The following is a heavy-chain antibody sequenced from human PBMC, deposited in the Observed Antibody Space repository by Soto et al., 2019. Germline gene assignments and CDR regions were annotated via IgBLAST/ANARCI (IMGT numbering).Heavy chain of an antibody. CDR1: CSSISSGSYS. Sequence: QLHLQESASGLVKLSQTLSLTCAVSCSSISSGSYSWSWIRQPPGKGLEWIGYIYHSGSTYYNPSLKSRVTISVDRSKNQCSLKLSSVTAADTAVYYCDRATFRGEEDYWGQGTLVTVSS. J-gene: IGHJ4*02. V-gene: IGHV4-30-2*01. D-gene: IGHD3-10*01. CDR3: DRATFRGEEDY. CDR2: IYHSGST.